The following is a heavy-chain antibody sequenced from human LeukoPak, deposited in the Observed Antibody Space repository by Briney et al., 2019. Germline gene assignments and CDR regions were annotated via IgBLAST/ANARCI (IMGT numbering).Heavy chain of an antibody. J-gene: IGHJ3*02. D-gene: IGHD5-24*01. V-gene: IGHV6-1*01. CDR3: ARGGQGDGYSADEAFDI. CDR1: GDSVSINSAA. Sequence: SQTLSLTCAISGDSVSINSAAWNWIRQSPSTGLEWLGRTCYRSKWYNDYAGSVKSRITINPDTSKNQFSLQVNSVTPEDTAVYYCARGGQGDGYSADEAFDIWGQGTMVTVSS. CDR2: TCYRSKWYN.